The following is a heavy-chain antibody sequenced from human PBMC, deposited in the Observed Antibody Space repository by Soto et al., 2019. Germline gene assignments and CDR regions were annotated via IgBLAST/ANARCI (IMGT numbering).Heavy chain of an antibody. CDR1: GGSISSYY. Sequence: SETLSLTCTVSGGSISSYYWSWIRQPPGKGLEWIGYIYYSGSTNYNPSLKSRVTISVDTSKNQFSLKLSSVTAADTAVYYCARVTHRRLDYDILTGYYPLFDYWGQGTLVTVSS. CDR2: IYYSGST. D-gene: IGHD3-9*01. V-gene: IGHV4-59*01. CDR3: ARVTHRRLDYDILTGYYPLFDY. J-gene: IGHJ4*02.